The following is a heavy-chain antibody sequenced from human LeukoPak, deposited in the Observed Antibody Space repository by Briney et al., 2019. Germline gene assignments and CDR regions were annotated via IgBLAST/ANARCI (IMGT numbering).Heavy chain of an antibody. J-gene: IGHJ4*02. D-gene: IGHD2-15*01. CDR3: ARPCSGGSCQRDY. CDR2: IYPGDSDS. Sequence: GESLNISGQRSGYSFTSYGIGWVRQLPGKGREWMRIIYPGDSDSRYSPCFQGQVTISADKSISTAYLQWSSLKASDTAMYYCARPCSGGSCQRDYWGQGTLVTVSS. CDR1: GYSFTSYG. V-gene: IGHV5-51*01.